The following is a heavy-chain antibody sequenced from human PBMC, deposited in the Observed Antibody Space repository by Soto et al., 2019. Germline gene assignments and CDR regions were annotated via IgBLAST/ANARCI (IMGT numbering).Heavy chain of an antibody. D-gene: IGHD1-7*01. CDR3: ARNILGGTTDY. Sequence: ASVKVSCKASGYTFTSYGISWVRQAPGQGLEWVGWINSVNDNTKYAEKFQGRVTITSDTSTTTAYMELSSLTSEDTAVYYCARNILGGTTDYWGQGTLVTVSS. J-gene: IGHJ4*02. CDR1: GYTFTSYG. CDR2: INSVNDNT. V-gene: IGHV1-18*01.